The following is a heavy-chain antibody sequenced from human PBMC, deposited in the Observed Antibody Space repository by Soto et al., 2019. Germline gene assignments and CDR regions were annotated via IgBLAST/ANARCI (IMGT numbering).Heavy chain of an antibody. CDR3: SRVDPGETSPFDH. Sequence: GASVKVSCKASGYIFTSYYIHWVRQAPGQGLEWMGWINPFDGSRMFAQSFQGRVTMTRDTSTSTVYMEVSSLRSEDTAVYYCSRVDPGETSPFDHWGQGTLVSVSS. D-gene: IGHD3-10*01. J-gene: IGHJ4*02. CDR1: GYIFTSYY. V-gene: IGHV1-46*03. CDR2: INPFDGSR.